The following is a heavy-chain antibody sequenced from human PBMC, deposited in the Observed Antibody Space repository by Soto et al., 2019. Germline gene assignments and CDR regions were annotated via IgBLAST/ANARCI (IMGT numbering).Heavy chain of an antibody. CDR3: ARDSHNDTGRSFDY. V-gene: IGHV4-4*07. D-gene: IGHD1-1*01. Sequence: PSETLSLTCIVSGGSINGYNWSWIRQPAGKGLEWIGRTGSINYNPSLKSRVTMSVDTSKSQFSLKLDSVTAADTAVYYCARDSHNDTGRSFDYWGPGTLVTVSS. J-gene: IGHJ4*02. CDR2: TGSI. CDR1: GGSINGYN.